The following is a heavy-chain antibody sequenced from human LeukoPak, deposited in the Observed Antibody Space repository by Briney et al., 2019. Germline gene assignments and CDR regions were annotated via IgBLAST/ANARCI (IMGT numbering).Heavy chain of an antibody. V-gene: IGHV4-4*07. D-gene: IGHD6-6*01. CDR3: ARENEPAARSFDY. Sequence: SETLSLTCTVSGGSISTYYWSWIRQPAGKGLEWIGRIYTSGSSNYNTPLKSRVTMSVDTSKNQFSLKLSSVTAADTAVYYCARENEPAARSFDYWGQETLVTVSS. CDR2: IYTSGSS. J-gene: IGHJ4*02. CDR1: GGSISTYY.